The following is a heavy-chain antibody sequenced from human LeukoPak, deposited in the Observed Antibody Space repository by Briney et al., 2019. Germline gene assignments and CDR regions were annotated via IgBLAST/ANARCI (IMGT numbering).Heavy chain of an antibody. V-gene: IGHV3-11*04. J-gene: IGHJ4*02. CDR2: ISSSGNTR. CDR1: GFTFRDYY. CDR3: ARVPYGDYVDYFDY. Sequence: PGGSLRLSXAASGFTFRDYYMSWIRQAPGKGLEWVAYISSSGNTRYYADSVKGRFTISRDNAKNALYLQMNSLRAEDTAVYYCARVPYGDYVDYFDYWGQGTLVTVSS. D-gene: IGHD4-17*01.